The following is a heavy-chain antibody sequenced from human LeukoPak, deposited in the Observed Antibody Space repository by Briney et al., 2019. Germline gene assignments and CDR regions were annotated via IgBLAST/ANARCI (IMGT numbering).Heavy chain of an antibody. CDR3: ARHILTAGSIE. D-gene: IGHD2-15*01. CDR2: IYNSGTT. Sequence: SETLSLTCTASSGSISGYYWSWIRQPPGKGLEWIAYIYNSGTTKYNPYLKSRVTISMDTSRRQFSLRLSSVTAADTAVYYCARHILTAGSIEWGQGTLVTVSS. V-gene: IGHV4-59*08. CDR1: SGSISGYY. J-gene: IGHJ4*02.